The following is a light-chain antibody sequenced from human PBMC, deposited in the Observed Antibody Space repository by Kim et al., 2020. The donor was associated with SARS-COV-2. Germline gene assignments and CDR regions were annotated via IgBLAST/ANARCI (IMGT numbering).Light chain of an antibody. CDR3: NSRDSSGNHLGV. Sequence: SSELTQDPAVSVALGQTVRITCQGDSLRSYYASWYQQKPGQAPVLVIYGKNNRPSGIPDRFSGSSPGNTAFLTITGAQAEDEADYYCNSRDSSGNHLGVF. CDR2: GKN. CDR1: SLRSYY. V-gene: IGLV3-19*01. J-gene: IGLJ3*02.